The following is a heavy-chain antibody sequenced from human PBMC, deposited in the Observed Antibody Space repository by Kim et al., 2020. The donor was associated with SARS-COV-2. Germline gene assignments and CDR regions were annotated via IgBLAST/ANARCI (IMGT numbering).Heavy chain of an antibody. CDR1: GFTFSSYA. J-gene: IGHJ4*02. Sequence: GGSLRLSCAASGFTFSSYAMSWVRRAPGKGLEWVSAISGSGGSTYYADSVKGRFTISRDNSKNTLYLQMNSLRAEDTAVYYCAKVRGSSGWYRLRTYYFDYWGQGTLVTVSS. D-gene: IGHD6-19*01. CDR3: AKVRGSSGWYRLRTYYFDY. CDR2: ISGSGGST. V-gene: IGHV3-23*01.